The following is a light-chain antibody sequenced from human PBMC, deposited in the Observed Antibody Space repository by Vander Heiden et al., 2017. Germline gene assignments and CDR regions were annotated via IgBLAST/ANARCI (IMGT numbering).Light chain of an antibody. CDR1: QDIGTF. CDR3: QQSYSTLT. Sequence: DIQMTQSPSSLSASVGDRVTITCRASQDIGTFLNWYQQKPGKAPKLLIQETSNWESGFPSRFSGSGSGTDFSLTIARLQPEDFATYYCQQSYSTLTFGGGTKVEIK. J-gene: IGKJ4*01. CDR2: ETS. V-gene: IGKV1-39*01.